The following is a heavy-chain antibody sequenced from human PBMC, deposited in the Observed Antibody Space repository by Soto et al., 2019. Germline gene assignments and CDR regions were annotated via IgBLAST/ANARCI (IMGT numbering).Heavy chain of an antibody. V-gene: IGHV4-59*01. Sequence: PSETLSLTCAVSGGSISSYYWSWIRQPPGKGLEWIGYIYYSGSTNYNPSPKSRVTISVDTSKNQFSLKLSSVTAADTAVYYCARIRFGELSGLSYYYYYMDVWGKGTTVTVPS. J-gene: IGHJ6*03. CDR1: GGSISSYY. D-gene: IGHD3-10*01. CDR2: IYYSGST. CDR3: ARIRFGELSGLSYYYYYMDV.